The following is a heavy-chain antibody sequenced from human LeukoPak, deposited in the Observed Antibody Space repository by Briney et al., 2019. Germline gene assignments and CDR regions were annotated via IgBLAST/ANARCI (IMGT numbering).Heavy chain of an antibody. V-gene: IGHV1-2*02. CDR2: INPHSGST. Sequence: ASVKVSCKASGYSFTGYFILWMRQAPGQGLEWLGLINPHSGSTNYAPKFQGRVTSTRDTSINTVYLEVTSLRPDDTAIYYCARRGLAASSDSWGQGTLVTVSS. D-gene: IGHD2-15*01. CDR3: ARRGLAASSDS. J-gene: IGHJ4*02. CDR1: GYSFTGYF.